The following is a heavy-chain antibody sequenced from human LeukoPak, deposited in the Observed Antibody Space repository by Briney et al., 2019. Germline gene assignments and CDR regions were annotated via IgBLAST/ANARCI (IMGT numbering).Heavy chain of an antibody. CDR3: ARVRSSSWYPS. J-gene: IGHJ4*02. D-gene: IGHD6-13*01. V-gene: IGHV3-11*01. CDR1: GFTFSDYY. Sequence: GGSLRLSCAASGFTFSDYYMSWIRQAPGKGLEWVSYISSRGSTIYYADSVTGRFSISRDNVKNSLYLQMNSRRAEDTVVYYGARVRSSSWYPSWGQGTLVTVSS. CDR2: ISSRGSTI.